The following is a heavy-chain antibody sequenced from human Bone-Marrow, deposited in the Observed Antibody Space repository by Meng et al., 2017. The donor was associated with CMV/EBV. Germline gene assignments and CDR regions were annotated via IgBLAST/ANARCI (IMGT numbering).Heavy chain of an antibody. J-gene: IGHJ4*02. CDR2: ISWNSGSI. CDR1: GFTFDDYA. Sequence: GGSLRLSCAASGFTFDDYAMHWVRQAPGKGLEWVSGISWNSGSIGYADSVKGRFTISRDNAKNSLYLQMNSLRAEDTALYYCAKDNYYDSSGYYDYWGQGTRVTVSS. D-gene: IGHD3-22*01. CDR3: AKDNYYDSSGYYDY. V-gene: IGHV3-9*01.